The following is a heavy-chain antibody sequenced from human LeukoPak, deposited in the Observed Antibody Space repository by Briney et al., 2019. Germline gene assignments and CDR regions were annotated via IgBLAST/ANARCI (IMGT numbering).Heavy chain of an antibody. Sequence: QLQLQESGSGLVKPSQTLSLTCTVSGGSISSGAYHWSWIRQHPGKGLEWIGYIYYSGSTYYNPSLKSRVSISVGTSKNQFFLKVSSVTAADTAVYYCARDGQDGNPFQHWGQGTLVTVSS. CDR3: ARDGQDGNPFQH. J-gene: IGHJ1*01. CDR1: GGSISSGAYH. V-gene: IGHV4-31*03. D-gene: IGHD4-23*01. CDR2: IYYSGST.